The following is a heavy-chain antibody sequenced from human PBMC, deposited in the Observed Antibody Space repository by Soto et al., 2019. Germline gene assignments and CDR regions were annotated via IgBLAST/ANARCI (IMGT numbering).Heavy chain of an antibody. Sequence: GGSLRLSXAASGFTFSSYWMSWVRQAPGKGLEWVANIKQDGSEKYYVDSVKGRFTISRDNAKNSLYLQMNSLRAEDTAVYYCAREGYSSSWGNYYYGMDVWGQGTTVTVSS. D-gene: IGHD6-13*01. J-gene: IGHJ6*02. CDR2: IKQDGSEK. CDR1: GFTFSSYW. V-gene: IGHV3-7*01. CDR3: AREGYSSSWGNYYYGMDV.